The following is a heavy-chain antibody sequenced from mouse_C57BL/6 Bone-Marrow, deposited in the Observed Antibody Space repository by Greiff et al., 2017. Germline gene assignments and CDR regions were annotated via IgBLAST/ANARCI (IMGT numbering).Heavy chain of an antibody. Sequence: DVKLVESGGGLVKPGGSLKLSCAASGFTFSDSGMHWVRQAPEKGLEWVAYISSGSSTIYCADTVKGRFTISRDNAKNTLFLQMTSLRSEDTAMYYCARGYSNYFAWFAYWGQGTLVTVSA. D-gene: IGHD2-5*01. J-gene: IGHJ3*01. CDR3: ARGYSNYFAWFAY. CDR1: GFTFSDSG. CDR2: ISSGSSTI. V-gene: IGHV5-17*01.